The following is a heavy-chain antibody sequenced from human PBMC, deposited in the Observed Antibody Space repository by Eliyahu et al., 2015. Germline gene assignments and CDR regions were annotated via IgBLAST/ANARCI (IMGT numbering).Heavy chain of an antibody. V-gene: IGHV3-30*18. CDR1: GFTFSXYG. J-gene: IGHJ4*02. CDR2: ISYDGSNK. Sequence: QVQLVESGGGVVQPGRSLRLXCAASGFTFSXYGMHWVRQAPGKGLEWVAVISYDGSNKYYADSVKGRFTISRDNSKNTLYLQMNSLRAEDTAVYYCAKDRSMALGVTTGLDYWGQGTLVTVSS. CDR3: AKDRSMALGVTTGLDY. D-gene: IGHD4-11*01.